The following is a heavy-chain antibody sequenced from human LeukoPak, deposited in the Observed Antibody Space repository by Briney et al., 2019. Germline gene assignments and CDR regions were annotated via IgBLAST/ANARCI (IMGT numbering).Heavy chain of an antibody. CDR2: INGDGSTT. V-gene: IGHV3-74*01. CDR1: GFTFSSYW. CDR3: ARRNY. Sequence: GGSLRLSCAASGFTFSSYWMHWVRQAPGKGLVWVLRINGDGSTTSYADSEKGRFTISRDNAKNTLYLQMNTLRAEDTAVYYCARRNYWGQGTLVTVSS. J-gene: IGHJ4*02.